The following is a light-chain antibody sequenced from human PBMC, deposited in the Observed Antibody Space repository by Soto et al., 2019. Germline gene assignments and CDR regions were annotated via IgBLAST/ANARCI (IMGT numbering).Light chain of an antibody. CDR2: DVR. J-gene: IGLJ3*02. CDR1: SRDVGCYNY. V-gene: IGLV2-14*01. Sequence: QSALTQPASVSGSPGQSITISSTGTSRDVGCYNYVSWYQQHPGKAPKLMIYDVRNRHSGVSNRFSGSKSGNTASLTISGLQAEDEADYYCSSYTSSSTLLFGGGTKLTVL. CDR3: SSYTSSSTLL.